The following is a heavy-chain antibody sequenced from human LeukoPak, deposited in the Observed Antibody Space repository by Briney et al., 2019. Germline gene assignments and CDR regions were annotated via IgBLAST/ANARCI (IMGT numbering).Heavy chain of an antibody. CDR3: AKAMYNWNYGPLDY. CDR2: ISYDGSNK. V-gene: IGHV3-30-3*01. D-gene: IGHD1-7*01. Sequence: GGSLRLSCAASGFTFSSYAMHWVRQAPGKGLEWVAVISYDGSNKYYADSVKGRFTISRDNSKNTLYLQMNSLRAEDTAVYYCAKAMYNWNYGPLDYWGQGTLVTVSS. J-gene: IGHJ4*02. CDR1: GFTFSSYA.